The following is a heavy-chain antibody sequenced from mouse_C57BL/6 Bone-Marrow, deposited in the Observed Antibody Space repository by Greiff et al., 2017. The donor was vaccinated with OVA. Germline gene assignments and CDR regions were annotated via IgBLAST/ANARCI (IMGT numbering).Heavy chain of an antibody. V-gene: IGHV1-50*01. CDR2: IDPSDSYT. D-gene: IGHD1-1*01. Sequence: QVQLQQPGAELVKPGASVKLSCKASGYTFTSYWMQWVKQRPGQGLEWIGEIDPSDSYTNYNQKFKGKATVTVDTSSSTAYMQLSSLTSEDSAVYYCARPHYYGSSFYYAMDYWGQGTSVTVSS. J-gene: IGHJ4*01. CDR1: GYTFTSYW. CDR3: ARPHYYGSSFYYAMDY.